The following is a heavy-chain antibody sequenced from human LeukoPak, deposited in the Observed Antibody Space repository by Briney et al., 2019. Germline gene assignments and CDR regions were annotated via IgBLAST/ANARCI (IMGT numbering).Heavy chain of an antibody. CDR1: GGSISSYY. V-gene: IGHV4-59*01. CDR2: IYYSGST. J-gene: IGHJ4*02. CDR3: ARDTRDPDYYDSSGYWYFDY. D-gene: IGHD3-22*01. Sequence: PSETLSLTCTVSGGSISSYYWSWIRQPPGKGLEWIGYIYYSGSTNYNPSLKSRVTISVDTSKNQFSLKLSSVTAADTAVYYCARDTRDPDYYDSSGYWYFDYWGQGTLVTVSS.